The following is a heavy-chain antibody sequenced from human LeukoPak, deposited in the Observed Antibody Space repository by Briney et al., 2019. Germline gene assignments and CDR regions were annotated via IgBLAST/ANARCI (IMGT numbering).Heavy chain of an antibody. CDR2: IWYDGSNK. CDR3: ARPYYYDSSGYYDY. D-gene: IGHD3-22*01. J-gene: IGHJ4*02. CDR1: GFTFSSYG. V-gene: IGHV3-30*19. Sequence: PGGSLRLSCAASGFTFSSYGMHWVRQAPGKGLEWVAVIWYDGSNKYYADSVKGRFTISRDNSKNTLYLQMNSLRAEDTAVYYCARPYYYDSSGYYDYWGQGTLVTVSS.